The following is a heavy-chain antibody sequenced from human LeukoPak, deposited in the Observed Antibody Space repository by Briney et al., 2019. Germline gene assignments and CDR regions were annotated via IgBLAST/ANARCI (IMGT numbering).Heavy chain of an antibody. CDR3: ARSQDGDYPFFDY. D-gene: IGHD4-17*01. CDR1: GGFISSGPFS. J-gene: IGHJ4*02. Sequence: PSETLSLTCGVSGGFISSGPFSWSWIRQPPGRGLEWIGHIYHTGTIYYNPPLKRRVTISMDRSKNQISLKLNSVTVADTAVYYCARSQDGDYPFFDYWGQGTLVSVSS. V-gene: IGHV4-30-2*01. CDR2: IYHTGTI.